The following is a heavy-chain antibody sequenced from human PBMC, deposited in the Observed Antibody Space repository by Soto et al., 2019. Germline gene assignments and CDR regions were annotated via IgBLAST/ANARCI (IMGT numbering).Heavy chain of an antibody. D-gene: IGHD3-3*01. CDR2: IYWDDDK. V-gene: IGHV2-5*02. Sequence: QITLNESGPTVVRPTETLNLTCRFSGFSLTTSGVGVGWISQSPGKAPEWLALIYWDDDKRYSASLKSRLTITKDTSKNQVVLTVSDLDPTDTATYYCAHRVLRTVFGLVTTTAIYFDFWGQGTPVAVSS. CDR1: GFSLTTSGVG. CDR3: AHRVLRTVFGLVTTTAIYFDF. J-gene: IGHJ4*02.